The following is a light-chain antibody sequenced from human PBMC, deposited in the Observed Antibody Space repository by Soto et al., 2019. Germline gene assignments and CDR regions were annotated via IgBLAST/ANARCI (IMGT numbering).Light chain of an antibody. CDR3: AAWDDSLNGRV. Sequence: QSVLTQPRSASGTPGRGFTTPCSEATPNIGSNTVNWYQQLPGTAPKLLISNNNQRPSGVPDRFSGSKSGTSASLAISGLQSEDEATYYCAAWDDSLNGRVFGGGTQLTVL. V-gene: IGLV1-44*01. J-gene: IGLJ3*02. CDR1: TPNIGSNT. CDR2: NNN.